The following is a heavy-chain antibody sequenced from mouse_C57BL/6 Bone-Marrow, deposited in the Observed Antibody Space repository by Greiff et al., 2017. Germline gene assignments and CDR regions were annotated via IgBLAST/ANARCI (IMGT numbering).Heavy chain of an antibody. Sequence: EVKLVESGGGLVQPGGSMKLSCAASGFTFSDAWMDWVRQSPEKGLEWVAEIRNKANNHATYYAESVKGRFTISRDDSKRSVYRQMNSLRTGGTGIYYCTTFYYGSHWYFDVWGTGTTVTVSS. D-gene: IGHD1-1*01. CDR2: IRNKANNHAT. CDR1: GFTFSDAW. V-gene: IGHV6-6*01. J-gene: IGHJ1*03. CDR3: TTFYYGSHWYFDV.